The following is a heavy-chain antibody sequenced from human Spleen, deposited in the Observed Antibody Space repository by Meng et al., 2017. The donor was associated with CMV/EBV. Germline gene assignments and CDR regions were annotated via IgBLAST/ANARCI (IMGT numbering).Heavy chain of an antibody. V-gene: IGHV1-46*01. CDR1: VYTFSRDY. D-gene: IGHD1-26*01. CDR2: INCDGGGT. J-gene: IGHJ5*02. Sequence: VYTFSRDYMHGVRQAPGQGLEWRGIINCDGGGTTYAQKFQGRVTMTRDTSTNTVYMEVSSLRSEDTAVYYCARDPALVGASHWFDPWGQGTLVTVSS. CDR3: ARDPALVGASHWFDP.